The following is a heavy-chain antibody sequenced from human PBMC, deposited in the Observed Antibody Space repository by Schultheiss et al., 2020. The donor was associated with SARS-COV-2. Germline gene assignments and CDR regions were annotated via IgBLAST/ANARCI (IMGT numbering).Heavy chain of an antibody. J-gene: IGHJ4*02. V-gene: IGHV3-73*01. D-gene: IGHD6-13*01. CDR2: IRSKANSYAT. CDR1: GFTFSGSA. CDR3: TRPGIAAAGTTVDY. Sequence: GSLRLSCAASGFTFSGSAMHWVRQASGKGLEWVGRIRSKANSYATAYAASVKGRFTISRDDSKNTAYLQMNSLKTEDTAVYYCTRPGIAAAGTTVDYWGQGTLVTVSS.